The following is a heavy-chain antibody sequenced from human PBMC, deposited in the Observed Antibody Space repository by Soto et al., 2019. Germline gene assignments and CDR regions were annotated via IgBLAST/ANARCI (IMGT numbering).Heavy chain of an antibody. CDR1: GFTFSSYD. CDR2: IGVAGDT. V-gene: IGHV3-13*01. Sequence: EVQLVESGGGLVQPGGSLRLSCAASGFTFSSYDMHWVRRVAGKGLEWVSAIGVAGDTYYPDSVKGRFTISRENAKNSLYLQMNSLRAEDTAVYYCASGGWGSSWYEGGSRIDYWGQGTLVTVSS. J-gene: IGHJ4*02. CDR3: ASGGWGSSWYEGGSRIDY. D-gene: IGHD6-13*01.